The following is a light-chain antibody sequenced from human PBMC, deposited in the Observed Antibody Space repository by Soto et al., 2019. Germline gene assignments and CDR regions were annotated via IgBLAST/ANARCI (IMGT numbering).Light chain of an antibody. V-gene: IGKV3-20*01. CDR3: QQFGGSFS. CDR1: QTVTDSY. CDR2: GAS. J-gene: IGKJ4*01. Sequence: MVFTQSPGTLSLSPGERATLSCRASQTVTDSYLAWYQQKLGQAPRLLIYGASTRAAGVPNRFSGSGSGTDFTLTISRLEPEDFAVYYCQQFGGSFSFGGGTKVDIK.